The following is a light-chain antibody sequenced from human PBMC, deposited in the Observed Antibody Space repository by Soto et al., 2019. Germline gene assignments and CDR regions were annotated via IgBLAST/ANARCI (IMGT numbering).Light chain of an antibody. J-gene: IGKJ2*01. CDR1: QSVRGNY. Sequence: FVLTQSPGTLSLSPGERATLSCRASQSVRGNYVAWYQQKCGQAPRVLIFEASKRATGTPDRFSGSGSGTDFTLSISRLEPEDFAVYYCQQYANSPFTFGQGTKVDIK. CDR3: QQYANSPFT. CDR2: EAS. V-gene: IGKV3-20*01.